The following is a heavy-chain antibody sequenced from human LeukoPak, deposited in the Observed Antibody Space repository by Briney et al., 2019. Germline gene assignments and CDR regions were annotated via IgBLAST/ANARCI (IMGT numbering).Heavy chain of an antibody. Sequence: GGSLRLSCAASGFTFDDYGMSWVRQAPGKGLEWVSGINWNGGSTGYADSVKGRFTISRDNSKNTLYLQMNSLRAEDTAVYYCAKCVWFGELPHDAFDMWGQGTMVTVSS. D-gene: IGHD3-10*01. CDR1: GFTFDDYG. CDR3: AKCVWFGELPHDAFDM. V-gene: IGHV3-20*04. J-gene: IGHJ3*02. CDR2: INWNGGST.